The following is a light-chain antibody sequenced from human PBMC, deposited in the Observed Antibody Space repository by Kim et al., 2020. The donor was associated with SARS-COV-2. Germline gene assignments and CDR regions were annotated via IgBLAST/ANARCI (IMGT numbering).Light chain of an antibody. CDR2: QDS. Sequence: SYELTQPPSVSVSPGQTASITCSGDKLGDKYACWYQQKPGQSPVLVIYQDSKRPSGIPERFSGSNSGNTATLTISGTQAMDEADYYCQAWDSITRWVFGGGTQLTVL. V-gene: IGLV3-1*01. CDR1: KLGDKY. CDR3: QAWDSITRWV. J-gene: IGLJ3*02.